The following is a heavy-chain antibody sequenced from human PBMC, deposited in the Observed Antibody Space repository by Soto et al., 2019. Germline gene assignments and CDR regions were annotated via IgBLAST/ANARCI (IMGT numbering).Heavy chain of an antibody. V-gene: IGHV1-69*02. CDR1: GGTFSSYT. D-gene: IGHD5-12*01. CDR2: IIPILSIA. CDR3: ARTKVQGGYDSSAFDI. J-gene: IGHJ3*02. Sequence: SVKVSCKASGGTFSSYTISWVRQAPGQGLEWMGRIIPILSIANYAQKLQGRVKITADKSTSTAYKEMSSLRSEDTAVYYCARTKVQGGYDSSAFDIWGQGTMVTVSS.